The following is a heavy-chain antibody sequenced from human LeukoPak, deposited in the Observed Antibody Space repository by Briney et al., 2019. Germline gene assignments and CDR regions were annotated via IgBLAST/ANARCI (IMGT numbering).Heavy chain of an antibody. Sequence: ASVKVSCKASGDTFTSYGITWLRQPPGQGLEWMGWISTNNGNTNYAQKLQGRVTMTRDTSTSTAYMELRSLKSDDTAVYYCARGRDWNYAFDYWGQGTLVTVSS. J-gene: IGHJ4*02. CDR3: ARGRDWNYAFDY. V-gene: IGHV1-18*01. D-gene: IGHD1-7*01. CDR1: GDTFTSYG. CDR2: ISTNNGNT.